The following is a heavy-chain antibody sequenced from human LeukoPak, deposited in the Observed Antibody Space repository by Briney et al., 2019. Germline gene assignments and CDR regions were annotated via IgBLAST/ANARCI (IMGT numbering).Heavy chain of an antibody. CDR3: ARGRGSGHKENWFDP. CDR2: MNPNSGNT. J-gene: IGHJ5*02. D-gene: IGHD6-19*01. V-gene: IGHV1-8*01. CDR1: GYTFTTYD. Sequence: GDSVKVSCKASGYTFTTYDINWVRQATGQGLEWMGWMNPNSGNTGYTQKFQGRVTMTRNTSISTAYMELSSLRSEDTAVYYCARGRGSGHKENWFDPWGQGTLVTVSS.